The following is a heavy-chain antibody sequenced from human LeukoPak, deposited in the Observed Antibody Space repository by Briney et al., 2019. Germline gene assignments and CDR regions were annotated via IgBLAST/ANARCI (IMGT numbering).Heavy chain of an antibody. V-gene: IGHV4-4*07. CDR3: ARGDPFRAGWFDP. Sequence: SQTLSLTCTVAGGSFSTYYWSWIRQPAGKGLEWIGRIYTSGSTNYNPSLKSRLTMSVDTSKNHFSLKLSSVTAADTAVYYCARGDPFRAGWFDPWGQGTLVSVSS. CDR2: IYTSGST. J-gene: IGHJ5*02. D-gene: IGHD6-13*01. CDR1: GGSFSTYY.